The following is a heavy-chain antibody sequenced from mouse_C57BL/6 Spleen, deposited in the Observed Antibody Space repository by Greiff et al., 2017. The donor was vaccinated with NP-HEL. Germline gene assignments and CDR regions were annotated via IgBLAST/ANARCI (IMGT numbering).Heavy chain of an antibody. CDR1: GFTFSDYG. V-gene: IGHV5-17*01. D-gene: IGHD1-1*01. J-gene: IGHJ1*03. Sequence: EVKLVESGGGLVKPGGSLKLSCAASGFTFSDYGMHWVRQAPEKGLEWVAYISSGSSTIYYADTVKGRFTISRDNAKNTLFLQMTSLRSEDTAMYYCARPGSSLYWYFDVWGTGTTVTVSS. CDR2: ISSGSSTI. CDR3: ARPGSSLYWYFDV.